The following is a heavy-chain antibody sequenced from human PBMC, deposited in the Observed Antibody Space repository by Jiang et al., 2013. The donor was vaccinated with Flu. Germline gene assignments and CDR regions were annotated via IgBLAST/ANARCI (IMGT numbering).Heavy chain of an antibody. D-gene: IGHD2/OR15-2a*01. V-gene: IGHV3-9*01. CDR3: AKGAIEYNWFDP. CDR2: GSI. Sequence: GSIGYADSVKGRFTISRDNAKNSLYLQMNSLRAEDTALYYCAKGAIEYNWFDPWGQGTLVTVSS. J-gene: IGHJ5*02.